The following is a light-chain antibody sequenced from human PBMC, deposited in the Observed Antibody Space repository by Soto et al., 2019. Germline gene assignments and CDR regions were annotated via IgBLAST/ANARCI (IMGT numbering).Light chain of an antibody. CDR2: AAS. J-gene: IGKJ2*02. CDR1: QSISSY. Sequence: DIQMTQSPSSVSASVGDRVTITCRASQSISSYLNWYQQKPGKAPKLLIYAASILQTGVPSRFSGSGSGTDFTLTISSLQPEDFATYYCQQSYSTRCTFGQGTKLVIK. V-gene: IGKV1-39*01. CDR3: QQSYSTRCT.